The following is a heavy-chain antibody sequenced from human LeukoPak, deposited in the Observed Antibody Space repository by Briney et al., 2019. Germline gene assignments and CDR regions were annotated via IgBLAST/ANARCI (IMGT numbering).Heavy chain of an antibody. Sequence: SETLSLTCAVYGGSFSGYYWSWIRQPPGKGLEWIGEINHSGSTNYNPSLKSRVTISVDTSKNQFSLKLSSVTAADTAVYYCARETYSSSWTEHDYWGQGTLVTVSS. CDR2: INHSGST. CDR1: GGSFSGYY. J-gene: IGHJ4*02. D-gene: IGHD6-13*01. CDR3: ARETYSSSWTEHDY. V-gene: IGHV4-34*01.